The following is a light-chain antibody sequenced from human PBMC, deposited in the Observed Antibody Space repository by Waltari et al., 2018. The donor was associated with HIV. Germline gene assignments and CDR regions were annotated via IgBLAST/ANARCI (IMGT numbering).Light chain of an antibody. CDR2: EVR. Sequence: QSALTQPASVSGSPGQSITISCTGTSSDVGGYNYVSWYQQHPGKAPKLMIYEVRNRPSGVSKRCSGSKSGNTASLTIAGLQAEDEADYYCSSYTSSRVLFGGGTKLTVL. CDR3: SSYTSSRVL. V-gene: IGLV2-14*01. CDR1: SSDVGGYNY. J-gene: IGLJ2*01.